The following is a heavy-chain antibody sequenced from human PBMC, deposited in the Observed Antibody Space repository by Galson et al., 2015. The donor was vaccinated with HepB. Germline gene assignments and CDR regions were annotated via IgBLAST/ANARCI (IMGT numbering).Heavy chain of an antibody. D-gene: IGHD6-13*01. CDR3: ARSWGVATAGIKWYFDL. Sequence: PALVKPTQTLTLACTVSGLSVSTSGMCVTWIRQPPGKALEWLALIDWDDDKFYNTSLKTRLAISKDTSRNQVVLTLTNMDPVDTATYYCARSWGVATAGIKWYFDLWGRGTLVTVSS. CDR2: IDWDDDK. J-gene: IGHJ2*01. CDR1: GLSVSTSGMC. V-gene: IGHV2-70*01.